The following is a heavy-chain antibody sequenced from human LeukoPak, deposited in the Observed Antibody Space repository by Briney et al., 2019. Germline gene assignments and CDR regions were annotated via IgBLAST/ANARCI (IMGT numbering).Heavy chain of an antibody. Sequence: PSETLSLTCTVSGGSFSSSNYYWGWIRQPPGKGLEWIGSIYHSGSTNYNPSLKSRVTISVDKSKNQFSLKLSSVTAADTAVYYCARDLGRDFSGHAAFDYWGQGTLVTVSS. J-gene: IGHJ4*02. D-gene: IGHD5-12*01. CDR1: GGSFSSSNYY. V-gene: IGHV4-39*07. CDR2: IYHSGST. CDR3: ARDLGRDFSGHAAFDY.